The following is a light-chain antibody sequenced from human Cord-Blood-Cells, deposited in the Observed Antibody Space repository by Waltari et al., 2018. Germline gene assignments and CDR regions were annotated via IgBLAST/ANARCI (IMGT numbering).Light chain of an antibody. CDR1: SSNLGSNT. Sequence: QSVLTQPPSASGTPGQRVTISCSGSSSNLGSNTVNWYQQLPGTAPKRLTYSNNQRPSGVPDRFSGSKSGTSASLAISGLQSEDEADYYCAAWDDSLNGVVFGGGTKLTVL. J-gene: IGLJ2*01. V-gene: IGLV1-44*01. CDR2: SNN. CDR3: AAWDDSLNGVV.